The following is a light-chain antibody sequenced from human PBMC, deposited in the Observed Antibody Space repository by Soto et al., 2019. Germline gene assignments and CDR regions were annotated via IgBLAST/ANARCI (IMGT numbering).Light chain of an antibody. CDR2: DAS. CDR1: KSISSW. J-gene: IGKJ1*01. Sequence: DIRMTQSPSTLSASVGDRVTITCRASKSISSWLAWYQQKPGKAPKLLIYDASSLESGVPSRFSGSGSGTEFTLTISSLQPDDFATYYCQQYNSYSGTFGQGTKVDIK. V-gene: IGKV1-5*01. CDR3: QQYNSYSGT.